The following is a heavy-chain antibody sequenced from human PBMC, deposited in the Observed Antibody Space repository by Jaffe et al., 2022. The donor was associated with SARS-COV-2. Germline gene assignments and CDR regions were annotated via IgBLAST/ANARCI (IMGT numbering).Heavy chain of an antibody. CDR2: ISWNSGII. V-gene: IGHV3-9*01. J-gene: IGHJ4*02. CDR1: GLTFDDYS. Sequence: EVQLVESGGGLVQPGRSLRLSCAASGLTFDDYSMHWVRQAPGKGLEWVSGISWNSGIIGYADSVKGRFTISRDNAKNSLYLQMNSLRPEDTALYYCAKDVTYNWNDLAPRTTGTHFFDYWGQGTLVAVSS. CDR3: AKDVTYNWNDLAPRTTGTHFFDY. D-gene: IGHD1-20*01.